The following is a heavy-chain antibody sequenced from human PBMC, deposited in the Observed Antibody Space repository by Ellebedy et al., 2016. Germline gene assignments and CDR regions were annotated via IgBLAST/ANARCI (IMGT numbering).Heavy chain of an antibody. CDR1: GFTVSTNY. J-gene: IGHJ6*02. D-gene: IGHD1-7*01. CDR2: IYRGAGT. V-gene: IGHV3-53*01. Sequence: GGSLRLSCAASGFTVSTNYMSWVRQAPGKGLEWVSVIYRGAGTYYAGSVKGRFTISRDNSKNTLYLQMNSLRAEDTAVYYCAKGLGLLEFTYYGMDVWGQGTTVTVFS. CDR3: AKGLGLLEFTYYGMDV.